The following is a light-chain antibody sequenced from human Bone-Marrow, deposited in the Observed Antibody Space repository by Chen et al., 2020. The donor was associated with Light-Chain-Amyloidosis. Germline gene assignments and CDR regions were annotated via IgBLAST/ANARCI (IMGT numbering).Light chain of an antibody. CDR2: MDT. J-gene: IGLJ2*01. CDR1: DLPTKY. V-gene: IGLV3-25*03. CDR3: QSADSSGTYEVI. Sequence: SYELTQPPSVSVSPGQTARITCSGDDLPTKYAYWYQQKPGQAPVLVIHMDTERPSGMSERFSGSSSGTTATLTISGVQAEDEADYHCQSADSSGTYEVIFGGGTKLTVL.